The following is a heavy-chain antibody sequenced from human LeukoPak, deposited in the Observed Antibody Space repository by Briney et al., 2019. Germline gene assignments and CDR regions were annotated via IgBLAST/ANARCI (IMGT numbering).Heavy chain of an antibody. D-gene: IGHD3-10*01. V-gene: IGHV3-21*01. CDR2: ISSSSSYI. Sequence: PGRSLRLSCAASGFTFSSYSMNWVRQAPGKGLEWVSSISSSSSYIYYADSVKGRFTISRDNAKNSLYLQMNSLRAEDTAVYYCARGEEYAWVRGVIISYYYYYMDVWGKGTTVTISS. CDR3: ARGEEYAWVRGVIISYYYYYMDV. J-gene: IGHJ6*03. CDR1: GFTFSSYS.